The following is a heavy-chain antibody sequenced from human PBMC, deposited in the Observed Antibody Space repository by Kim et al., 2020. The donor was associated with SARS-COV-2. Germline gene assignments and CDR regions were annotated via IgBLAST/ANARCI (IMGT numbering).Heavy chain of an antibody. V-gene: IGHV3-48*04. CDR1: GFTFSSYS. J-gene: IGHJ6*02. CDR3: ARGGRRIAVAGITLEMDV. CDR2: ISSSSSTI. D-gene: IGHD6-19*01. Sequence: GGSLRLSCAASGFTFSSYSMNWVRQAPGKGLEWVSYISSSSSTIYYADSVKGRFTISRDNAKNSLYLQMNSLRAEDTAVYYCARGGRRIAVAGITLEMDVWGQGTTVTVSS.